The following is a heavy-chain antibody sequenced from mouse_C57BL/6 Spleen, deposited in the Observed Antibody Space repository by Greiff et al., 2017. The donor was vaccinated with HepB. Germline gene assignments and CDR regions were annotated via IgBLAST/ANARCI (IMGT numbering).Heavy chain of an antibody. D-gene: IGHD1-1*01. CDR2: IDPETGGT. V-gene: IGHV1-15*01. Sequence: QVQLQQSGAELVRPGASVTLSCKASGYTFTDYEMHWVKQTPVHGLEWIGAIDPETGGTAYNQKFKGKAILTADKSSSTAYMELRSLTSEDSAVYYCTRKYYYGSSSFAYGGQGTLVTVSA. CDR1: GYTFTDYE. J-gene: IGHJ3*01. CDR3: TRKYYYGSSSFAY.